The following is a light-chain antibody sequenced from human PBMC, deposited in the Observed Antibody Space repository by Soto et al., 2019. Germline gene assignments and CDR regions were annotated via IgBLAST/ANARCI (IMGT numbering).Light chain of an antibody. CDR2: DVS. J-gene: IGLJ1*01. Sequence: QSVLTQPRSVSGSPGQSVTISCTGTSSDVGGYNYVSWYQQHPGKAPKLMIYDVSKRPSGVPDRFSGSKSGNTASLTISGLQAEDEADYYCCSYAGSSYVFGIGTKLTVL. CDR1: SSDVGGYNY. V-gene: IGLV2-11*01. CDR3: CSYAGSSYV.